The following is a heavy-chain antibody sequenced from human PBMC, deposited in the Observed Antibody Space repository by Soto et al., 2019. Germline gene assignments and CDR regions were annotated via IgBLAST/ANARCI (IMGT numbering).Heavy chain of an antibody. CDR2: IYYSGST. Sequence: SETLSLTCTVSGGSISSSSYYWGWIRQPPGKGLEWIGSIYYSGSTYYNPPLKSRVTISVDTSKNQFSLKLSSVTAADTAVYYCASTSRYSGYDYAYYYGMDVWGQGTTVT. CDR3: ASTSRYSGYDYAYYYGMDV. V-gene: IGHV4-39*01. D-gene: IGHD5-12*01. J-gene: IGHJ6*02. CDR1: GGSISSSSYY.